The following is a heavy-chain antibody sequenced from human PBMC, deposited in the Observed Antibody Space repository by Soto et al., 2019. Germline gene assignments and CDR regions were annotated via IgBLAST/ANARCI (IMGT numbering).Heavy chain of an antibody. V-gene: IGHV3-30*18. D-gene: IGHD3-10*01. CDR3: TKDQGPYLPVDP. CDR2: ISNDGSKE. J-gene: IGHJ5*02. Sequence: QVRLVESGGGVVQPGRSLRLSCAASGFAFSSYGMHWVRQAPGKGLEWVAVISNDGSKEYYTDSVKGRFTISRDNSKNTQYLQMNSLRAEDTGVYYCTKDQGPYLPVDPWGQRILVTVSS. CDR1: GFAFSSYG.